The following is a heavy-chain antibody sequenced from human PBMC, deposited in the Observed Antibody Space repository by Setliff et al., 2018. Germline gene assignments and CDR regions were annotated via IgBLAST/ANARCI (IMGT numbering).Heavy chain of an antibody. CDR1: GGSISDHF. Sequence: SETLSLTCTVSGGSISDHFWSWIRQPPGKGLEWIGSILYSGNTNYNPSLKSRVTISVDTSKNHFSLKLSSVTAADTAVYYCASGGFGVYYFDYWGQGTLVTVSS. V-gene: IGHV4-59*11. CDR3: ASGGFGVYYFDY. D-gene: IGHD2-8*01. CDR2: ILYSGNT. J-gene: IGHJ4*02.